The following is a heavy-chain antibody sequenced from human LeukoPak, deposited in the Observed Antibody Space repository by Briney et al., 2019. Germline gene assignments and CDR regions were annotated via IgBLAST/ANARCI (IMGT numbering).Heavy chain of an antibody. V-gene: IGHV4-39*07. J-gene: IGHJ4*02. CDR3: ARDQGRWLVRTFDY. CDR2: IYYSGST. Sequence: SETLSLTCTVSDGSISSSSYYWGWIRQPPGKGLELIGNIYYSGSTYYNPSLNSRVTISVDTSKNQFSLKLSSVTAADTAVYYCARDQGRWLVRTFDYWGQGTLVTVSS. CDR1: DGSISSSSYY. D-gene: IGHD6-19*01.